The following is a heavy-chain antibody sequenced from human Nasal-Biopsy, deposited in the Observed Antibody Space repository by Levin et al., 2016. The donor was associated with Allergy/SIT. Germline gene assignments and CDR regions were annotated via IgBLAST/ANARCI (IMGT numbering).Heavy chain of an antibody. CDR1: GFTFLSYT. V-gene: IGHV3-30*03. CDR3: VRDWGPRGRQLNY. CDR2: ISYDGTTK. J-gene: IGHJ4*02. D-gene: IGHD3-16*01. Sequence: GESLKISCAASGFTFLSYTMHWVRQSPGKGLEWVAVISYDGTTKYYADSVKGRFTISRDNSNNTVSLQMNFLRADDTAVYYCVRDWGPRGRQLNYWGQGTLVTVSS.